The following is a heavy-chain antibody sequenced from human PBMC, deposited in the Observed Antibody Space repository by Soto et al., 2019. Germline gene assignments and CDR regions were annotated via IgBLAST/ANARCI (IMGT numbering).Heavy chain of an antibody. Sequence: RASVKVSCKASGYTFTSYAMHWVRQAPGQRLEWMGWINAGNGNTKYSQKFQGRVTITRDTSASTASMELSSLRSEDTALFFCARDLGGWPDYWGQGPXVTVSS. CDR2: INAGNGNT. CDR1: GYTFTSYA. D-gene: IGHD2-15*01. J-gene: IGHJ4*02. V-gene: IGHV1-3*01. CDR3: ARDLGGWPDY.